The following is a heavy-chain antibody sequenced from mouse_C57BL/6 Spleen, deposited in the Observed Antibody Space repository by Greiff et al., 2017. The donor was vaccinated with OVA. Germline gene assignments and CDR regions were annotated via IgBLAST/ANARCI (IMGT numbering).Heavy chain of an antibody. CDR2: IDPYDRYT. CDR1: GYTFTSYW. CDR3: ARWDTTVAWYFDV. D-gene: IGHD1-1*01. Sequence: VQLQQPGAELVMPGASVKLSCTASGYTFTSYWMHWVKQRPGQGLEWIGEIDPYDRYTKYNPKFQGQSTLTVDKSTSPAYMQLISLTSEDSAVYYCARWDTTVAWYFDVWGTGTTVTVSS. V-gene: IGHV1-69*01. J-gene: IGHJ1*03.